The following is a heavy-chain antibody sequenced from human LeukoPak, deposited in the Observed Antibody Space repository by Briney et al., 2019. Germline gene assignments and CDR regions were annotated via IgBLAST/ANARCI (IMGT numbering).Heavy chain of an antibody. J-gene: IGHJ6*03. CDR2: IHHDGSNK. V-gene: IGHV3-30*02. CDR1: GFTFSSYW. Sequence: GGSLRLSCAASGFTFSSYWMTWVRQAPGKGLDWVAFIHHDGSNKYYADSVRGRFTISRDNSKNTLYLQMNSLRAEDTAVYYCARDPSMDVWGKGTTVTVSS. CDR3: ARDPSMDV.